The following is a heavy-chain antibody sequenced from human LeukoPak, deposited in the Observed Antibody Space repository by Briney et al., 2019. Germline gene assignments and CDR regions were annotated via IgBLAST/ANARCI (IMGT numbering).Heavy chain of an antibody. V-gene: IGHV4-59*08. D-gene: IGHD5-18*01. J-gene: IGHJ4*02. CDR1: GGSISSYY. CDR3: VSPRGFSYGYFDY. CDR2: VSYSGST. Sequence: PSETLSLTCTVSGGSISSYYWSWIREPPGKELEWIGYVSYSGSTNYNPSLKSRVTISADTSKNQFSLTLGSVSATDTAVYYCVSPRGFSYGYFDYWGQGTLVTVSS.